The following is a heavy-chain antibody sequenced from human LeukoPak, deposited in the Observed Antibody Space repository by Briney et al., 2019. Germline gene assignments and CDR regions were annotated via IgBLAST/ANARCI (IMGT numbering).Heavy chain of an antibody. CDR1: GFTFSSYW. V-gene: IGHV3-74*01. J-gene: IGHJ4*02. D-gene: IGHD3-22*01. CDR2: INTDGTTT. Sequence: GGSLRLSCAASGFTFSSYWMYWVRRVPGKGLVWVSRINTDGTTTNYADSVQGRFTVSRDNAKSTLYLQMNSLRAEDTAVYYCARDAVWYYYDSSGYDHLDYWGQGTLVTVSS. CDR3: ARDAVWYYYDSSGYDHLDY.